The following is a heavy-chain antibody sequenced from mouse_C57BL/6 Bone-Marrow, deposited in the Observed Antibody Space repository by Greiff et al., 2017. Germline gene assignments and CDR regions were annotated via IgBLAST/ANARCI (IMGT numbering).Heavy chain of an antibody. Sequence: QVTLKVSGPGILQPSRTLSRPCPFPGFSLGTFGLGVAWFLRPSGKGLEWLAHIGWDEVKYYTPALKSRLTIAKDTSKNQVFLKIANVDTADTATYYCARTLYDGYYLWFAYWGQGTLVTVSA. CDR3: ARTLYDGYYLWFAY. CDR2: IGWDEVK. CDR1: GFSLGTFGLG. V-gene: IGHV8-8*01. J-gene: IGHJ3*01. D-gene: IGHD2-3*01.